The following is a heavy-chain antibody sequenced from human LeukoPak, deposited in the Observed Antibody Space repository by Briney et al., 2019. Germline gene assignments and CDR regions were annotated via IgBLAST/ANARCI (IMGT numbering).Heavy chain of an antibody. CDR3: ARVGQDYGDYVLDY. V-gene: IGHV3-30-3*01. Sequence: GGSLRFSCAASGFTFSSYAMHWVRQAPGKGLEWVAVISYDGSNKYYADSVKGRFTISRDNSKNTLYLQMNSLRAEDTAVYYCARVGQDYGDYVLDYWGQGTLVTVSS. J-gene: IGHJ4*02. D-gene: IGHD4-17*01. CDR2: ISYDGSNK. CDR1: GFTFSSYA.